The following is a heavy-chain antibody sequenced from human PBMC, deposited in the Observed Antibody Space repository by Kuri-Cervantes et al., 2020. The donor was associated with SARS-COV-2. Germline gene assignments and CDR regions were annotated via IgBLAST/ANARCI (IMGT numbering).Heavy chain of an antibody. Sequence: SEIRSLTCTVSGFSISSYYCSWIRQPPGKGLEWIGNIYYSGSTNYNPSLKSRVTISVDTSKNQFSLKVRSVTAADTAVYYCARDWDYYDSSGYSNFDYWGQGTLVTVSS. CDR2: IYYSGST. V-gene: IGHV4-59*01. D-gene: IGHD3-22*01. J-gene: IGHJ4*02. CDR3: ARDWDYYDSSGYSNFDY. CDR1: GFSISSYY.